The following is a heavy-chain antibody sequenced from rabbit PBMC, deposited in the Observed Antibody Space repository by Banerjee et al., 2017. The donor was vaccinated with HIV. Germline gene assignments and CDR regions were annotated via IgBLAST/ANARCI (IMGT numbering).Heavy chain of an antibody. J-gene: IGHJ4*01. CDR3: ARAGYSYYVDVTGWDL. CDR1: GFSFSSSYW. CDR2: IYGGSSGST. V-gene: IGHV1S40*01. Sequence: QSLEESGGDLVKPGASLTLTCTASGFSFSSSYWICWVRQARGKGLEWIACIYGGSSGSTYYASWAKGRFTISKTSSTTVTLQMTSLTAADTATYFCARAGYSYYVDVTGWDLWGPGTLVTVS. D-gene: IGHD6-1*01.